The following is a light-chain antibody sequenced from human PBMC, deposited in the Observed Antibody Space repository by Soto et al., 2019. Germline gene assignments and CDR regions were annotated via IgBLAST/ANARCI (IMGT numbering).Light chain of an antibody. CDR3: SSYTSSSTPYV. J-gene: IGLJ1*01. Sequence: QSALTQPASVSGSPGQSITISCTGTSSDVGGYNYVSWHQQHPGKAPKLMIYEVSNRPSGVSNRFSGSKSGNTASLTISGLQAEDEADYYCSSYTSSSTPYVFGTGTKGTVL. CDR2: EVS. CDR1: SSDVGGYNY. V-gene: IGLV2-14*01.